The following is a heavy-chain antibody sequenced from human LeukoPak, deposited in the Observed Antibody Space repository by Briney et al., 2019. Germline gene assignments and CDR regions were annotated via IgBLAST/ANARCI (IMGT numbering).Heavy chain of an antibody. J-gene: IGHJ6*02. Sequence: GGSLRLSCVASGFTFSSYSMNWVRQAPGKGLEWVSSISSSSSYIYYADSVKGRFTISRDNAKNLLYLQMNSLRAEDTAVYYCAKAIAVAGHYGMDVWGQGTTVTVSS. D-gene: IGHD6-19*01. CDR1: GFTFSSYS. V-gene: IGHV3-21*04. CDR3: AKAIAVAGHYGMDV. CDR2: ISSSSSYI.